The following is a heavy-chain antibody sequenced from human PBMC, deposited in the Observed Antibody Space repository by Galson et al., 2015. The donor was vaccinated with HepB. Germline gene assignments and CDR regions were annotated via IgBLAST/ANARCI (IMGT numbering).Heavy chain of an antibody. J-gene: IGHJ4*02. CDR1: GFTFSSYA. Sequence: SLRLSCAASGFTFSSYAMSWVRQAPGKGLEWVSAIGGSGGGTYYADSVKGRFTISRDNSKNTLYLQMNSLRAEDTAVYYCATLHSGTYPYYFDYWGQGTLVTVSS. CDR2: IGGSGGGT. CDR3: ATLHSGTYPYYFDY. D-gene: IGHD1-26*01. V-gene: IGHV3-23*01.